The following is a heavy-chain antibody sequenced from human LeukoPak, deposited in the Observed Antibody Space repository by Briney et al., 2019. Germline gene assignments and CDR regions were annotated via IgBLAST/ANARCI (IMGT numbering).Heavy chain of an antibody. V-gene: IGHV4-59*01. D-gene: IGHD6-19*01. CDR1: GGSMNNYY. Sequence: PSETLSLTCTVPGGSMNNYYWSWIRQPPGKGLEWSGSIYYSGSTNYNPSLKSRVTISVDTSKNQFSLKLTSVTAADTAVYYCARVRHSSGWRYYFDCWGQGTLLTVSS. CDR3: ARVRHSSGWRYYFDC. J-gene: IGHJ4*02. CDR2: IYYSGST.